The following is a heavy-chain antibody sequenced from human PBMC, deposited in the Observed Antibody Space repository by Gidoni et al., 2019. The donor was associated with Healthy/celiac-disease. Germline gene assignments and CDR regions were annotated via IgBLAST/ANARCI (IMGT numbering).Heavy chain of an antibody. V-gene: IGHV3-30-3*01. J-gene: IGHJ4*02. D-gene: IGHD2-15*01. CDR1: GFTFSSYA. CDR3: ARDPYCSGGSCYYFDY. Sequence: QVQLVESGGGVVQPGRSLRLSCAASGFTFSSYAMHWVRQAPGKGLEWVAVISYDGSNKYYADSVKGRFTISRDNSKNTLYLQMNSLRAEDTAVYYYARDPYCSGGSCYYFDYWGQGTLVTVSS. CDR2: ISYDGSNK.